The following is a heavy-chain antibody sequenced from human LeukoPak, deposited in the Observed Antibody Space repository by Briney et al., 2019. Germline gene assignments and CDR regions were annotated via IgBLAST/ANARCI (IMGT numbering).Heavy chain of an antibody. CDR1: GFTFTISA. Sequence: SVKVSCKASGFTFTISARQWVRQARGQRLEWIGWIVVGSGNTNYAQKFQERVTITRDMSTSTAYMELSSLRSEDTAVYYCAADKIFNPWGQGTLVTVSS. V-gene: IGHV1-58*02. CDR2: IVVGSGNT. J-gene: IGHJ5*02. CDR3: AADKIFNP.